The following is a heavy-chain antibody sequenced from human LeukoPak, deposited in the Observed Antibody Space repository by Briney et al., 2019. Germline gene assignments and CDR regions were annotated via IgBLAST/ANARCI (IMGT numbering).Heavy chain of an antibody. CDR1: GFTFSSYG. CDR3: AKDQGYSGSSFDY. Sequence: GESLRLSCAASGFTFSSYGMHWVRQAPGKGLEWVAFIRYDGSNKYYADSVKGRFTISRDNSKNTLYLQMNSLRAEDTAVYYCAKDQGYSGSSFDYWGQGTLVTVSS. J-gene: IGHJ4*02. CDR2: IRYDGSNK. V-gene: IGHV3-30*02. D-gene: IGHD5-12*01.